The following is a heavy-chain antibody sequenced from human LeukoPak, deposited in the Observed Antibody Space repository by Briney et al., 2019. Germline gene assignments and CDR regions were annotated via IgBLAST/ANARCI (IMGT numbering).Heavy chain of an antibody. Sequence: GASVKVSCKASGCTFSTYVINWVGQAPAQGLEWMGWINTNNGNTTYEQNFQGRVTMTRDTSTSTAYMELRSLGSDDTAVYYCARKGCFATCYLFDYWGQGTLVTVSS. J-gene: IGHJ4*02. CDR1: GCTFSTYV. V-gene: IGHV1-18*01. CDR3: ARKGCFATCYLFDY. CDR2: INTNNGNT. D-gene: IGHD2-15*01.